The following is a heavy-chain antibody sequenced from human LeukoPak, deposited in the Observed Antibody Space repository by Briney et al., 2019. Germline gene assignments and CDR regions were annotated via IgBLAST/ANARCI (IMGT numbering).Heavy chain of an antibody. CDR3: ARAEGSGSYYFGY. D-gene: IGHD3-10*01. Sequence: GGSLRLSCAASGFTFSSYDMHWVCQATGKGLEWVSAIGTAGDTYYPGSVKGRFTISRENAKNSLYLQMNSLRAEDTAVYYCARAEGSGSYYFGYWGQGTLVTVSS. CDR2: IGTAGDT. V-gene: IGHV3-13*01. J-gene: IGHJ4*02. CDR1: GFTFSSYD.